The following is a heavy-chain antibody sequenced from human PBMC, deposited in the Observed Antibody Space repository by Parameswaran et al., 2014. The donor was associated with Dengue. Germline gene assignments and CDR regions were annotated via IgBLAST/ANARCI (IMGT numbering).Heavy chain of an antibody. V-gene: IGHV3-30*18. CDR2: ISYDGSNK. Sequence: VRQAPGKGLEWVAVISYDGSNKYYADSVKGRFTISRDNSKNTLYLQMNSLRAEDTAVYYCAKDTTYYDFWSGPDYYYYYGMDVWGQGTTVTVSS. J-gene: IGHJ6*02. D-gene: IGHD3-3*01. CDR3: AKDTTYYDFWSGPDYYYYYGMDV.